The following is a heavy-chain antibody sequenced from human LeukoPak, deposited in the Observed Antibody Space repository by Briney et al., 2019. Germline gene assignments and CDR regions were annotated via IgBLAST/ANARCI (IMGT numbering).Heavy chain of an antibody. J-gene: IGHJ4*02. CDR3: ARHRRTSYGYRYYFDY. D-gene: IGHD5-18*01. Sequence: GSLRLSCVASGLTVSSDYMSWVRQAPGKGLEWIGNIYYSGSTYYNPSLKSRVTISVDTSKNQFSLKLSSVTAADTAVYYCARHRRTSYGYRYYFDYWGQGTLVTVSS. CDR1: GLTVSSDY. V-gene: IGHV4-59*05. CDR2: IYYSGST.